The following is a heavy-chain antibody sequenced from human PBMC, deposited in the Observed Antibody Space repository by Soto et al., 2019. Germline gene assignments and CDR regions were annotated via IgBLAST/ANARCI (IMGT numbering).Heavy chain of an antibody. V-gene: IGHV4-34*01. D-gene: IGHD3-16*01. Sequence: SETLSLTCAVYGGSFSGYYWSWIRQPPGKGLEWIGEINHSGSTNYNPTLKSRVTISVDTSKNQFSLKLSSVTAADTAVYYCARGHPFVDYWGQGTLVTVSS. J-gene: IGHJ4*02. CDR1: GGSFSGYY. CDR2: INHSGST. CDR3: ARGHPFVDY.